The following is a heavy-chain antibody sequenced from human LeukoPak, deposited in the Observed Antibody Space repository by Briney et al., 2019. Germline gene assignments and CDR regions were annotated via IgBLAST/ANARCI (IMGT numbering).Heavy chain of an antibody. Sequence: ASVKVSCKASGYTFTSYDINWVRQATGQGLEWMGWMNPNSGNTGYAQKFQGRVTMTRNTSISTAYMELSSLRSEDTAVYYCARTPTAVAGYFDYWGQGTLVTVSS. CDR2: MNPNSGNT. V-gene: IGHV1-8*01. D-gene: IGHD6-19*01. CDR1: GYTFTSYD. CDR3: ARTPTAVAGYFDY. J-gene: IGHJ4*02.